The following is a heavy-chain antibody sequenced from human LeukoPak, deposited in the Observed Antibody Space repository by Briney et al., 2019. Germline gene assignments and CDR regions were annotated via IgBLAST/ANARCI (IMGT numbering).Heavy chain of an antibody. J-gene: IGHJ5*02. CDR3: ARDYHYDGAPSWFDP. CDR2: IYYSGST. D-gene: IGHD3-22*01. V-gene: IGHV4-31*03. CDR1: DGSISSGGYY. Sequence: SETLSLTCTVSDGSISSGGYYWSWIRQHPGKGLEWIGYIYYSGSTYYNPSLKSRVTISVDTSKNQFSLKLSSVTAADTAVYYCARDYHYDGAPSWFDPWGQGTLVTVSS.